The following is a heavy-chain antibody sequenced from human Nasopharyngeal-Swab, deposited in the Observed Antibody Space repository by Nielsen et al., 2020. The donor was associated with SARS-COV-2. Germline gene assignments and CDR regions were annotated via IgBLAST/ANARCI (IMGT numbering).Heavy chain of an antibody. CDR3: AKDRGGSAWALDY. J-gene: IGHJ4*02. D-gene: IGHD6-19*01. V-gene: IGHV3-43*01. CDR2: IGWSGGSI. Sequence: ASLKISCAASAFSFGDYTIHWVRQAPGKGLVCFALIGWSGGSIFYADSVKGRFTISRDNSKNSLYLEMNSLTTEDTAFYYCAKDRGGSAWALDYWGQGTLVTVSS. CDR1: AFSFGDYT.